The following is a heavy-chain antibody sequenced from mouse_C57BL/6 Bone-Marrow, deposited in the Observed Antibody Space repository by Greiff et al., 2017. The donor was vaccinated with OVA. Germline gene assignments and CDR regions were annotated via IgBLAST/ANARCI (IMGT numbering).Heavy chain of an antibody. Sequence: LVESGAELVRPGASVKLSCTASGFNITDDYMHWVKQRPEQGLEWIGWIDPENGDTEYASKFQGKATITADTSSNTAYLQLSSLTSEDTAVYYCTFYGYYFAYWGRGTLVTVSA. J-gene: IGHJ3*01. CDR3: TFYGYYFAY. CDR2: IDPENGDT. CDR1: GFNITDDY. V-gene: IGHV14-4*01. D-gene: IGHD2-3*01.